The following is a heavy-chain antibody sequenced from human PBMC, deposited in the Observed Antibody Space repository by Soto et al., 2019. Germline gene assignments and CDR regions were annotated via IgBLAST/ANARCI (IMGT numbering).Heavy chain of an antibody. CDR2: IYPGDSDT. CDR1: GYSFTSYW. CDR3: ARLSSYDSSAYPPFDS. J-gene: IGHJ4*02. D-gene: IGHD3-22*01. Sequence: PGESLKISCKGSGYSFTSYWIGWVRQMPGKGLEWMGIIYPGDSDTRYSPSFQGQVTISADKSISTAYLQWSSLKASDTAMYYCARLSSYDSSAYPPFDSWGQGPLVTVSS. V-gene: IGHV5-51*01.